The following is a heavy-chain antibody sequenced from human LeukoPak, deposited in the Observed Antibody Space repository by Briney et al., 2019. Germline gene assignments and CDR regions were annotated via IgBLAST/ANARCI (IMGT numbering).Heavy chain of an antibody. CDR3: ARDRANHYDFWSGYYRGTAAANWFDP. J-gene: IGHJ5*02. CDR1: GFTFSSYA. D-gene: IGHD3-3*01. CDR2: IWYDGSNK. Sequence: GGSLRLSCAASGFTFSSYAMHWVRQAPGKGLEWVAVIWYDGSNKYYADSVKGRFTISRDNSKNTLYLQMNSLRAEDTAVYYCARDRANHYDFWSGYYRGTAAANWFDPWGQGTLVTVSS. V-gene: IGHV3-33*08.